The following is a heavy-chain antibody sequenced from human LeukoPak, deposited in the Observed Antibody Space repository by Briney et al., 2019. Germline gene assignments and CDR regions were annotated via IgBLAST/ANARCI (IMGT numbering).Heavy chain of an antibody. J-gene: IGHJ4*02. D-gene: IGHD1-26*01. Sequence: GASVKVSCQASGYTFPSYDINWVRQATGQGVECMGWMNPHSGNTGYAQKFQGRVTMTRHTSISTAYMELSSLRSEDTAVYYCARVAVGWESGSYAYWGQGTLVTVSA. CDR1: GYTFPSYD. V-gene: IGHV1-8*01. CDR2: MNPHSGNT. CDR3: ARVAVGWESGSYAY.